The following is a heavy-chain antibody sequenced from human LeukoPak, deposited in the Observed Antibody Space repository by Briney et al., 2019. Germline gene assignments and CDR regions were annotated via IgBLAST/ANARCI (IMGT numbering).Heavy chain of an antibody. J-gene: IGHJ6*03. CDR3: ATVGLVSTYYYDSSGYYMDV. Sequence: ASVKVSCKVSGYTLTELSMHWVRQAPGKGLEWMRGFDPEDGETIYAQKFQGRVTMTEDTSTDTAYMELSSLRSEDTAVYYCATVGLVSTYYYDSSGYYMDVWGKGTTVTVSS. D-gene: IGHD3-22*01. CDR1: GYTLTELS. CDR2: FDPEDGET. V-gene: IGHV1-24*01.